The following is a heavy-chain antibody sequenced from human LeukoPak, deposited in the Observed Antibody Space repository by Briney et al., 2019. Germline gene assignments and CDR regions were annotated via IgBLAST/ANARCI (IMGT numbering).Heavy chain of an antibody. J-gene: IGHJ4*02. CDR3: AKSPGALTMVRGVMAQLDY. Sequence: GGTLRLSCAASGFTFSSYGMSWVRQAPGKGLEWVSAISGSGGSTYYADSVKGRFTISRDNSKNTLYLQMNSLRAEDTAVYYCAKSPGALTMVRGVMAQLDYWGQGTLVTVSS. V-gene: IGHV3-23*01. D-gene: IGHD3-10*01. CDR1: GFTFSSYG. CDR2: ISGSGGST.